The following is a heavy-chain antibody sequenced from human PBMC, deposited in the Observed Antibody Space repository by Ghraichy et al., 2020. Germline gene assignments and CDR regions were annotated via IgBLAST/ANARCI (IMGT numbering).Heavy chain of an antibody. V-gene: IGHV3-48*02. CDR3: ARGSTVVRCFYYDGMDV. CDR1: GFTFSSYS. Sequence: GGSLRLSCVGSGFTFSSYSMNWVRQSPGKGLEWVSYITSSSRTKSYADSVKGRFTISRDNAQNSLYLQMNSLRDEDTAVYYCARGSTVVRCFYYDGMDVWGQGTTVPVSS. J-gene: IGHJ6*02. CDR2: ITSSSRTK. D-gene: IGHD4-23*01.